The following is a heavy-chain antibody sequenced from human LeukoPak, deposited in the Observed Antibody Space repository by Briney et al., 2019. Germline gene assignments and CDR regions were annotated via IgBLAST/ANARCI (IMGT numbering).Heavy chain of an antibody. V-gene: IGHV1-18*04. J-gene: IGHJ4*02. Sequence: ASVKVSCKASGYTFTGYYMHWVRQAPGQGLEWMGWISGYDGNTNYAQKLQGRVAMTRDTSTNTAYMDLRSLRSDDTAVYYCARDDGYSYRKGVDRFDYWGQGTLVTVSS. CDR2: ISGYDGNT. CDR1: GYTFTGYY. CDR3: ARDDGYSYRKGVDRFDY. D-gene: IGHD5-18*01.